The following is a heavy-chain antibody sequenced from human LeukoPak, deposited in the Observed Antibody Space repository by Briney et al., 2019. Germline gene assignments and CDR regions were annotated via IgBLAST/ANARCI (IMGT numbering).Heavy chain of an antibody. CDR3: AKEVYGSGPYYLDY. Sequence: GGSLRLPCAASGFTFSLYAMSWAPQAPGKGWKWVSAISRGGDSPYYADSVKGRFTISRDNSRNTLYLQMNSLRAEDTAIYYCAKEVYGSGPYYLDYWGQGTLVTVSS. CDR1: GFTFSLYA. V-gene: IGHV3-23*01. CDR2: ISRGGDSP. J-gene: IGHJ4*02. D-gene: IGHD3-10*01.